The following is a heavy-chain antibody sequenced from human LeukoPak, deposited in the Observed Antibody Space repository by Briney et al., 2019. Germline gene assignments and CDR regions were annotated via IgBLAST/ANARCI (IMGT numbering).Heavy chain of an antibody. Sequence: PGGSLRLSCAASGFTFSDYYMSWIRQAPGKGLEWVSYISSSGSTIYYADSVKGRFTISRDNAKNSLYLQMNSLRAEDTAVYYCARAIRLLWFGESPPYYGMDVWGQGTTVTVSS. CDR2: ISSSGSTI. CDR1: GFTFSDYY. V-gene: IGHV3-11*01. J-gene: IGHJ6*02. D-gene: IGHD3-10*01. CDR3: ARAIRLLWFGESPPYYGMDV.